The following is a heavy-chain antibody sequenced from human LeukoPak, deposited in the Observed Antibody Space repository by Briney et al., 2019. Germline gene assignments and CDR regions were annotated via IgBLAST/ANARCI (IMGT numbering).Heavy chain of an antibody. CDR3: ARPFSIAVAGTDP. CDR1: GFTFSSYS. CDR2: ISSSSSYI. Sequence: GGSLRLSCAASGFTFSSYSMNWVRQAPGKGLEWVSSISSSSSYIYYADSVKGRFTISRDNAKNSLYLQMNSLRAEDTAVYYCARPFSIAVAGTDPWGQGTLVTVSS. D-gene: IGHD6-19*01. J-gene: IGHJ5*02. V-gene: IGHV3-21*01.